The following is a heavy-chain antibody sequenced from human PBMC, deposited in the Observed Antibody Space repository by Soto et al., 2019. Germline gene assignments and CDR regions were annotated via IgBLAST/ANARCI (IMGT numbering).Heavy chain of an antibody. CDR2: INHSGST. V-gene: IGHV4-34*01. CDR3: AKYGYQYYDFWSGYQYNWFDP. Sequence: PSETLSLTCAVYGGSFSGYYWSWIRQPPGKGLEWIGEINHSGSTNYNPSLKSRVTISVDTSKNQFSLKLSSATAADTAVYYCAKYGYQYYDFWSGYQYNWFDPWGQGTLVTVSS. D-gene: IGHD3-3*01. CDR1: GGSFSGYY. J-gene: IGHJ5*02.